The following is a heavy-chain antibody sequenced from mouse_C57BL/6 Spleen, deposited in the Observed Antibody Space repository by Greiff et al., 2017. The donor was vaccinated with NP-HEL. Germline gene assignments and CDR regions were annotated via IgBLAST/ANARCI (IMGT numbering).Heavy chain of an antibody. CDR3: AVLRRSAMDY. CDR2: ISYDGSN. D-gene: IGHD1-1*01. J-gene: IGHJ4*01. V-gene: IGHV3-6*01. CDR1: GYSITSGYY. Sequence: DVKLQESGPGLVKPSQSLSLTCSVTGYSITSGYYWNWIRQFPGNKLEWMGYISYDGSNNYNPSLKNRISITRDTSKNQFFLKLNSVTTEDTATYYCAVLRRSAMDYWGQGTSVTVSS.